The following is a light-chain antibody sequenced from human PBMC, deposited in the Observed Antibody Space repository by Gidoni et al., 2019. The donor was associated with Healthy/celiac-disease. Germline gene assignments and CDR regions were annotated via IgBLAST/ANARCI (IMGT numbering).Light chain of an antibody. CDR1: QSISSY. V-gene: IGKV1-39*01. J-gene: IGKJ1*01. Sequence: DIQMTPSPSSLSASVGDRVTITCRARQSISSYLNWYQQKPGKAPKLLIYAASSWQSGVPSRFSGSGAGTDFTLTLSSLQPEDFATYYFQQSYSTPRTFGQGTKVEIK. CDR2: AAS. CDR3: QQSYSTPRT.